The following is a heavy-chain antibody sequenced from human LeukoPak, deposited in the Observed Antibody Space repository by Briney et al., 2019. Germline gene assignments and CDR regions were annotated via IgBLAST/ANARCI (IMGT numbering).Heavy chain of an antibody. D-gene: IGHD3-16*01. Sequence: PGGPLRLSCAASGFIFSSYGMYWVRQAPGQGLEWVAFIRHDGSIKNYADSVKSRSTISRDNSKNTLYLQMNSLTAEDTAVYYCAKDSLADIDYWGQGTLVTVSS. J-gene: IGHJ4*02. CDR1: GFIFSSYG. CDR2: IRHDGSIK. CDR3: AKDSLADIDY. V-gene: IGHV3-30*02.